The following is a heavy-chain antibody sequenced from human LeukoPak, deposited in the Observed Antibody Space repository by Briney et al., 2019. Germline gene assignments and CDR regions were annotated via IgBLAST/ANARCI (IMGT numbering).Heavy chain of an antibody. CDR3: ARAGVWDYSDTSGYHNGAFDI. J-gene: IGHJ3*02. CDR2: ISPNSGGT. V-gene: IGHV1-2*06. D-gene: IGHD3-22*01. CDR1: GYTFSDYY. Sequence: ASVKVSCKASGYTFSDYYIHWVRQAPGQGLEWMGRISPNSGGTNYAQKFQGRVTMTRDTSISTAYMELSRLRSDDTALYYCARAGVWDYSDTSGYHNGAFDIWGQGTMVTVSS.